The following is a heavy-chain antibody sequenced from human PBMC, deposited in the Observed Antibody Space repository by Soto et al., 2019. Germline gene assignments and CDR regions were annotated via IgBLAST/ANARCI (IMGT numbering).Heavy chain of an antibody. CDR3: VRLKLGHQPLKAFDA. D-gene: IGHD7-27*01. Sequence: EVQLVESGGGLVQPGGPLRLSCAASGFTFSDHYMDWVRQAPGKGLEWVSRIKNNANSYAIEYAASVKGRFTISRDDSKTSLYLQMNSLRTEDTAIYYCVRLKLGHQPLKAFDAWGQGTMVTVSS. V-gene: IGHV3-72*01. CDR1: GFTFSDHY. J-gene: IGHJ3*01. CDR2: IKNNANSYAI.